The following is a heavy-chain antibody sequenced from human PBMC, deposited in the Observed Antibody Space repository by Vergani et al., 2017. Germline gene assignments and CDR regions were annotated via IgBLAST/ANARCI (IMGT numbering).Heavy chain of an antibody. J-gene: IGHJ4*02. CDR1: GGSISSSSYY. CDR2: IYYSGST. V-gene: IGHV4-39*07. Sequence: QLQLQESGPGLVKPSETLSLTCTVSGGSISSSSYYWGWIRQPPGKGLEWIGSIYYSGSTYYNPSLKSRVTISVDTSKNQFSLKLSSVTAADTAVYYCARAAHTHLWGGFDYWGQGTLVTVSS. D-gene: IGHD3-16*01. CDR3: ARAAHTHLWGGFDY.